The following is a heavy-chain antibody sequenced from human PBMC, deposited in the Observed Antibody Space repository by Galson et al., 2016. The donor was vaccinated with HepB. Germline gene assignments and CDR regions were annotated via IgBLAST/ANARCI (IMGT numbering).Heavy chain of an antibody. J-gene: IGHJ6*02. V-gene: IGHV3-23*01. Sequence: RLSCAASGFVFSAFDMNWVRQAPGRGLEWVSTVVGSGSKTFYADSVKGRFTVSRANSRNTLHLQMIGLRAEDTAVYYCAKRGSSGFVNYYGMDVWGQGTTVTVSS. CDR3: AKRGSSGFVNYYGMDV. D-gene: IGHD3-10*01. CDR2: VVGSGSKT. CDR1: GFVFSAFD.